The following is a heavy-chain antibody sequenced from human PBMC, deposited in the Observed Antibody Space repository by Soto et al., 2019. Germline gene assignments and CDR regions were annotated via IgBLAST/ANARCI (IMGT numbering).Heavy chain of an antibody. CDR3: ARGRADYFDY. J-gene: IGHJ4*02. CDR1: GYTFTSYD. Sequence: QVQLVQSGAEVKKPGASVKVSCKASGYTFTSYDINWVRQATGQGLEWMGWMNPNSGNTGYAQKFQGRVTMTRNNXXXXXXXELSXLRSXXXAXYYCARGRADYFDYWGQGTLVT. V-gene: IGHV1-8*01. CDR2: MNPNSGNT.